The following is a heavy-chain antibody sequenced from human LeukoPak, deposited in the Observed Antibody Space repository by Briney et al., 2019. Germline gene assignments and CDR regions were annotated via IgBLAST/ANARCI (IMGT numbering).Heavy chain of an antibody. CDR3: ARGRSSGWYARHDTNPTDY. CDR1: GFTFSSYE. J-gene: IGHJ4*02. CDR2: ISSSGSTI. V-gene: IGHV3-48*03. D-gene: IGHD6-19*01. Sequence: GGSLRLSCAASGFTFSSYEMNWVRQAPGKGLEWVSYISSSGSTIYYADSVKGRFTISRDNAKNSLYLQMNSLRAEDTAVYYCARGRSSGWYARHDTNPTDYWGQGTLVTVSS.